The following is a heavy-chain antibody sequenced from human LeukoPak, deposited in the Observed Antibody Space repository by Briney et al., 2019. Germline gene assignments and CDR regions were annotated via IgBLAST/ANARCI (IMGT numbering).Heavy chain of an antibody. J-gene: IGHJ6*03. D-gene: IGHD1-14*01. Sequence: SETLSLTCTVSGGSISSSSYYWVWIRQPPGKGLEWIGSIYYSGSTNYNPSLKSRVTISVDTSKNQFSLKLSSVTAADTAVYYCARVYGRHYYYYMDVWGKGATVTISS. CDR2: IYYSGST. CDR1: GGSISSSSYY. V-gene: IGHV4-39*07. CDR3: ARVYGRHYYYYMDV.